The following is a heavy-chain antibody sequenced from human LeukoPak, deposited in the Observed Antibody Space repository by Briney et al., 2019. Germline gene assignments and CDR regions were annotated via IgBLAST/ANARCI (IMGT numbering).Heavy chain of an antibody. CDR2: ISGSGGNT. CDR1: GFTFSSYA. D-gene: IGHD3-22*01. Sequence: GGSLRLSCAASGFTFSSYAMSWVRQAPGKGLEWVSAISGSGGNTYYADSVKGRFTISRDNSKNTLYLQMNSLRAEDTAVYYCAKRTRYYYDSSGGDYWGQGTLVTVS. J-gene: IGHJ4*02. V-gene: IGHV3-23*01. CDR3: AKRTRYYYDSSGGDY.